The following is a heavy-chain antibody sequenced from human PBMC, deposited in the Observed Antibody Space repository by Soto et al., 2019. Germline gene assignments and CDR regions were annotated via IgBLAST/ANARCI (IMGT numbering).Heavy chain of an antibody. CDR2: ISSSSSTI. D-gene: IGHD1-26*01. CDR1: GFTFSSYS. Sequence: EVQLVESGGGLVQPGGSLRFSCAASGFTFSSYSMNWVRQAPGKGLEWVSYISSSSSTIYYADSVKGRFTISRDNAKNSLYLQMNSLRDEDTAVYYCARDRGTWELLGWAFDYWGQGTLVTVSS. J-gene: IGHJ4*02. V-gene: IGHV3-48*02. CDR3: ARDRGTWELLGWAFDY.